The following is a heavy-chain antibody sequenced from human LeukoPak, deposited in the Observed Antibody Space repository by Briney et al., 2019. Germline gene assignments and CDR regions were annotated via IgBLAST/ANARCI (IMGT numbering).Heavy chain of an antibody. D-gene: IGHD3-16*02. CDR2: ISGSGGST. CDR1: GFTFSSYG. CDR3: ATFEGAYVWGSYRPSWDYYFDY. J-gene: IGHJ4*02. V-gene: IGHV3-23*01. Sequence: GGSLRLSCAASGFTFSSYGMSWVRQAPGKGLEWVSAISGSGGSTYYADSVKGRFTNSRDNSKNTLYLQMNSLRAEDTAVYYCATFEGAYVWGSYRPSWDYYFDYWGQGTLVTVYS.